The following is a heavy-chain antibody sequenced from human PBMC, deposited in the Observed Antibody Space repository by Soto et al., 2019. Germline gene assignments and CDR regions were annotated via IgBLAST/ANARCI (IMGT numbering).Heavy chain of an antibody. CDR1: GGTFSSYM. CDR3: AGGWWGWYLKGGVEY. Sequence: QVQLVQSGAEVKKPGSSVKVSCKASGGTFSSYMISWVRQAPGQELEWMGRIIPILGVTKYAQKFQGRVTIIADKWSSTAYMELSSLKSEDTAVYDCAGGWWGWYLKGGVEYWGQGTLVTVSS. D-gene: IGHD2-15*01. CDR2: IIPILGVT. J-gene: IGHJ4*02. V-gene: IGHV1-69*02.